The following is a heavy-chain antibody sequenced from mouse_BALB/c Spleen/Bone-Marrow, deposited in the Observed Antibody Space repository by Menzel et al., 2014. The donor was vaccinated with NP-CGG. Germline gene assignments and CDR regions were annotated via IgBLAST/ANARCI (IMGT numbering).Heavy chain of an antibody. CDR1: DSEVFPIAY. Sequence: QVHVKQSGSELRSPGSSVKLSCKDFDSEVFPIAYISWVRQKPGHGFEWVGDILPSIGRTIYGEKFEDKATLDADTVSNTAYLELNSLTSEDSAIYYCARKRDYYGSSYDWYFDVWGAGTTVTVSS. CDR3: ARKRDYYGSSYDWYFDV. D-gene: IGHD1-1*01. V-gene: IGHV15-2*02. J-gene: IGHJ1*01. CDR2: ILPSIGRT.